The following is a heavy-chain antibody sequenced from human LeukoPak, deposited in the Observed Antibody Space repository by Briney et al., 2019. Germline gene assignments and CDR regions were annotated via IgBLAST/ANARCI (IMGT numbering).Heavy chain of an antibody. V-gene: IGHV3-72*01. CDR3: VALIRGLGY. D-gene: IGHD3-10*01. CDR1: GFTFSDHY. Sequence: GGSLRLSCAASGFTFSDHYMDWVRQAPGKGLDWIGRSRNRAHSYSTEYAASVKGRFTVSRADSENSLYLPMNSLKTDDTAVYYCVALIRGLGYWGQGTLVTVSS. J-gene: IGHJ4*02. CDR2: SRNRAHSYST.